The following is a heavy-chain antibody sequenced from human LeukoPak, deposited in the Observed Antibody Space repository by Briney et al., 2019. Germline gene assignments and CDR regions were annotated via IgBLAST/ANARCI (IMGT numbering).Heavy chain of an antibody. V-gene: IGHV4-34*01. Sequence: SETLSLTCAVYGGSFSGYYWSWIREPPGKGLEGIGEINHSGSTNYNPSLKSRVTISVDTSKNQFSLKLRSVTAADTAVYYCARAPAGYSSSWDWFDPWGQGTLVTVSS. D-gene: IGHD6-13*01. J-gene: IGHJ5*02. CDR1: GGSFSGYY. CDR2: INHSGST. CDR3: ARAPAGYSSSWDWFDP.